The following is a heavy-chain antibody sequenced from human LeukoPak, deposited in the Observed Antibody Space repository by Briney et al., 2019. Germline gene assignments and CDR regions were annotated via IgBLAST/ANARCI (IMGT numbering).Heavy chain of an antibody. CDR1: GFTSSSYE. D-gene: IGHD3-10*02. J-gene: IGHJ6*04. CDR3: AELGITMIGGV. CDR2: ISSSGSTI. V-gene: IGHV3-48*03. Sequence: GGSLRLSCAASGFTSSSYEMNWVRQAPGKGLEWVSYISSSGSTIYYADSVKGRFTISRDNAKNSLYLQMNSLRAEDTAVYYCAELGITMIGGVWGKGTTVTISS.